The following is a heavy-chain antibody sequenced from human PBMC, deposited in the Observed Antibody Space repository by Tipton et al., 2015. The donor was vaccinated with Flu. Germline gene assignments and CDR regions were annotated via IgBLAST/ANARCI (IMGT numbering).Heavy chain of an antibody. CDR1: GYSIRSAYY. V-gene: IGHV4-38-2*01. CDR2: IFHSGTT. CDR3: ARREYSNYVSEPRNWFDP. J-gene: IGHJ5*02. Sequence: TLSLTCSVSGYSIRSAYYWGWVRRPPGKGLEWIGTIFHSGTTYYNPSLKTRLTISVDTSKNQFSLRLSPVTAADTAVYYCARREYSNYVSEPRNWFDPWGQGTLVTVSS. D-gene: IGHD4-11*01.